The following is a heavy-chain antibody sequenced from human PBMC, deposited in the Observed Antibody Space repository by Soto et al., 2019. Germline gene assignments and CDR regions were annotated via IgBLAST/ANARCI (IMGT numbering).Heavy chain of an antibody. J-gene: IGHJ4*02. CDR3: TRDTGGAAYSSGWYGY. V-gene: IGHV3-23*01. Sequence: GGSLRLSCAASGFTFSSYAMSWGRQAPGKGLEWVSSITDSGGGTYYADSVKGRFTISRDNAKNSLYLQMNSLRAEDTAVYYCTRDTGGAAYSSGWYGYWGQGT. D-gene: IGHD6-19*01. CDR1: GFTFSSYA. CDR2: ITDSGGGT.